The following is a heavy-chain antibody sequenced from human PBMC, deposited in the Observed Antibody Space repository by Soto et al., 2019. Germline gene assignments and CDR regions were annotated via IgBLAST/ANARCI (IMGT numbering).Heavy chain of an antibody. J-gene: IGHJ4*02. CDR3: AGGIVVVKGYDY. CDR2: TYYRSKWYN. V-gene: IGHV6-1*01. CDR1: GDSVPSNSAA. Sequence: SQTLSLTCAISGDSVPSNSAAWNWIRQSPSRGLEWLGRTYYRSKWYNDYAVSVKSRITINPDTSKNQFSLQLNSVTPEDTAVYYCAGGIVVVKGYDYWGQGTLVTVYS. D-gene: IGHD2-2*01.